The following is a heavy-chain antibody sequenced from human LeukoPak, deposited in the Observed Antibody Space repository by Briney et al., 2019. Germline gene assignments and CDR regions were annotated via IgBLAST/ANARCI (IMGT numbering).Heavy chain of an antibody. CDR3: AREMVPMGNWFDP. V-gene: IGHV4-30-2*01. CDR1: GGSISSGGYS. CDR2: IYHSGST. D-gene: IGHD3-10*01. J-gene: IGHJ5*02. Sequence: SETLSLTCAVSGGSISSGGYSWSWIRQPPGKGLEWIGYIYHSGSTYYNPSLKRRVTISVDRSKNQFSLKLSSVTAADTAVYYCAREMVPMGNWFDPWGQGTLVIVSS.